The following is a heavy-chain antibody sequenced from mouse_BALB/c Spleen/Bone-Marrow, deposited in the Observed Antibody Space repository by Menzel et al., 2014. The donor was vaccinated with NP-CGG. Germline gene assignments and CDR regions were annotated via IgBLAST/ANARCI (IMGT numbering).Heavy chain of an antibody. V-gene: IGHV1S41*01. D-gene: IGHD2-4*01. CDR3: ARGDDYDPFAY. J-gene: IGHJ3*01. Sequence: DLVKPGASVKLSCKASGYTFTSYWINWIKQRPGQGLEWIGRIAPGSGSTYYNEMFKGDATLTVDASASPAYVQLSSLSSEDSAVYFCARGDDYDPFAYWGEETLVTVSA. CDR2: IAPGSGST. CDR1: GYTFTSYW.